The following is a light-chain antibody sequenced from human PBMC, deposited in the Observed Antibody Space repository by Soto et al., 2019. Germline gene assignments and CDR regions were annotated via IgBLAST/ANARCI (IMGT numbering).Light chain of an antibody. CDR2: DAS. J-gene: IGKJ1*01. V-gene: IGKV1-5*01. CDR3: QQYSDSSGA. CDR1: QSIGTW. Sequence: DIQMTQSPSTLSASVGDRFTITGWASQSIGTWLAWYQQKPGKAPKLLIFDASTLESGVPSRFSGSGSGTDFTLTISSLQPDDFATYYCQQYSDSSGAFGQGTKVDIK.